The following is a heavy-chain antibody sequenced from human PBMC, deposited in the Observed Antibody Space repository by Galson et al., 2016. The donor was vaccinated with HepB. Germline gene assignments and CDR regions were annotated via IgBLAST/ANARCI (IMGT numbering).Heavy chain of an antibody. CDR1: GFTLDHYG. CDR3: AKDSGAYYYDSSGYRRNAFDI. J-gene: IGHJ3*02. CDR2: TSWNSGSI. Sequence: SLRLSCAASGFTLDHYGMHWVRQAPGKGLEWVSGTSWNSGSIGYADSVKGRFTISRDNAKNSLYLQMNSLRAGDTALYYCAKDSGAYYYDSSGYRRNAFDIWGQGTMVTVSS. V-gene: IGHV3-9*01. D-gene: IGHD3-22*01.